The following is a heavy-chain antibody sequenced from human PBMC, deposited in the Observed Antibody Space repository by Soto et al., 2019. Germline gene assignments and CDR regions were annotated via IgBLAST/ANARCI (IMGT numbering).Heavy chain of an antibody. CDR3: ANPDYGDY. D-gene: IGHD4-17*01. CDR2: ISGSGGST. J-gene: IGHJ4*02. CDR1: GFTFSSYA. V-gene: IGHV3-23*01. Sequence: EVQLLESGGGLVQPGGSLRLSCAASGFTFSSYAMSWVRQAPGKGLEWVSAISGSGGSTYYADSVKGRFTISRNNSKNTSYLQMIRLRAEDTVVYYCANPDYGDYWGQGTLVTVSS.